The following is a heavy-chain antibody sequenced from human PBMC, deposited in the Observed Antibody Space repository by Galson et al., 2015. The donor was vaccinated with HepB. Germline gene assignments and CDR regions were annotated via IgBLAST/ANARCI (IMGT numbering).Heavy chain of an antibody. J-gene: IGHJ4*02. CDR2: IWYDGSNK. Sequence: SLRLSCAASGFTFSSYCMHWVRQAPGKGLEWVAVIWYDGSNKYYADSVKGRFTISRDNSKNTLYLQMNSLRAEDTAVYYCARAFGSSCDYLAYWGQGTLVTVSP. V-gene: IGHV3-33*01. CDR1: GFTFSSYC. CDR3: ARAFGSSCDYLAY. D-gene: IGHD2-2*01.